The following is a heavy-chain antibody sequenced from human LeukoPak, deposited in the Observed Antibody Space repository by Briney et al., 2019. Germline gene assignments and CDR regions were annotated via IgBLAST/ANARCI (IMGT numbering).Heavy chain of an antibody. CDR3: ARDGGRKDDY. CDR1: GFTFSNYG. D-gene: IGHD2-15*01. V-gene: IGHV3-7*01. Sequence: PGGSLRLSCAASGFTFSNYGMTWVRQAPGKGLEWVANIKQDGSEKYYVDSVKGRFTISRDNAKNSLYLQMNSLRAEDTAVYYCARDGGRKDDYWGQGTLVTVSS. CDR2: IKQDGSEK. J-gene: IGHJ4*02.